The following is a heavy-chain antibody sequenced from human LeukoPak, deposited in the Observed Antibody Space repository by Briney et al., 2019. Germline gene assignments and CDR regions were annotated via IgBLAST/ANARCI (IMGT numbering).Heavy chain of an antibody. CDR3: AKDNDYGDDY. J-gene: IGHJ4*02. CDR1: GFTFSSYA. D-gene: IGHD4-17*01. Sequence: GRSLRLSCAASGFTFSSYAMHWVRQAPGKGLEWVSAISGSGGSTYYADSVKGRFTISRDNSKNTLYLQMNSLRAEDTAVYYCAKDNDYGDDYWGQGTLVTVSS. V-gene: IGHV3-23*01. CDR2: ISGSGGST.